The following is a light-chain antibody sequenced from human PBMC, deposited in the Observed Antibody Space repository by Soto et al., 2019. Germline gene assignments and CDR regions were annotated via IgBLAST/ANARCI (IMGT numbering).Light chain of an antibody. CDR3: SSYTTNRIPG. J-gene: IGLJ2*01. CDR2: EVS. Sequence: QSALTQPASVSGSPGQSITISCSGTSSDIGSYNYVSWYQQHPGKAPKVIITEVSNRPSGVSDRFSGSKSDNTASLTISGLQAEDAADYYCSSYTTNRIPGVGVGTKLTGL. V-gene: IGLV2-14*01. CDR1: SSDIGSYNY.